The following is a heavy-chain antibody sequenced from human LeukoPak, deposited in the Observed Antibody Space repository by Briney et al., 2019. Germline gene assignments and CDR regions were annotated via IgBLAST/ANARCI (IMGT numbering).Heavy chain of an antibody. Sequence: GGSLRLSCAASGFTFSTYGMHWVRQAPGKGLEYVSAISSNGGSTYYANSVKGRFTISRDNSKNTLYLQMGSLRAEDMAVYYCARVGGSYHKAWFDPWGQGTLVTVSS. CDR3: ARVGGSYHKAWFDP. CDR1: GFTFSTYG. D-gene: IGHD1-26*01. CDR2: ISSNGGST. J-gene: IGHJ5*02. V-gene: IGHV3-64*01.